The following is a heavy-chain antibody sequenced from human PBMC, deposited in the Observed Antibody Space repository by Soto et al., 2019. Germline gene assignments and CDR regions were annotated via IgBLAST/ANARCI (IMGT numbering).Heavy chain of an antibody. CDR2: INHSGST. J-gene: IGHJ6*02. D-gene: IGHD6-13*01. Sequence: SETLSLTCAVYGGSFSGYYWSWIRQPPGKGLEWIGEINHSGSTNYNPSLKSRVTMTRDTSISTAYMELSRLRSDDTAVYYCARDSRGKGEQQLVLGYYYYYGMDVWGQGTTVTVSS. V-gene: IGHV4-34*10. CDR1: GGSFSGYY. CDR3: ARDSRGKGEQQLVLGYYYYYGMDV.